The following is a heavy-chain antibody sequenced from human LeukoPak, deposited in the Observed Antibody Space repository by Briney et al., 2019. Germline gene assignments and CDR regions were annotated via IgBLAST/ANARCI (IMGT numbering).Heavy chain of an antibody. J-gene: IGHJ4*02. CDR3: ARTTYYYGSGSYYDDFDY. Sequence: SETLSLTCTVSGGSISSSSYYWGWIRQPPGKGLEWTGSIYYSGSTYYNPSLKSRVTISVDTSKNQFYLKLSSVTAADTAVYYCARTTYYYGSGSYYDDFDYWGQGTLVTVSS. CDR2: IYYSGST. D-gene: IGHD3-10*01. V-gene: IGHV4-39*01. CDR1: GGSISSSSYY.